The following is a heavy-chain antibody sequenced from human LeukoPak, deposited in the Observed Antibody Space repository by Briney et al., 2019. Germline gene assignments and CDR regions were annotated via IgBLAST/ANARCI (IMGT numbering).Heavy chain of an antibody. V-gene: IGHV1-69*13. CDR3: ARTPRYCSSTSCYPDY. Sequence: ASVEVSCKASGYTFTDSHIHWVRQAPGQGLEWMGGIIPIFGTANYAQKFQGRVTITADESTSTAYMELSSLRSEDTAVYYCARTPRYCSSTSCYPDYSRQGTLVTVSS. CDR2: IIPIFGTA. D-gene: IGHD2-2*01. J-gene: IGHJ4*02. CDR1: GYTFTDSH.